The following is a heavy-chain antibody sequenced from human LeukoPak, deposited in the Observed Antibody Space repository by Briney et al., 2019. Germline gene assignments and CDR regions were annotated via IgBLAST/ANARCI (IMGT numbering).Heavy chain of an antibody. CDR3: ARSKYSASHVDY. J-gene: IGHJ4*02. V-gene: IGHV3-74*01. CDR2: IHSDGSST. CDR1: GFTFSTYW. D-gene: IGHD1-26*01. Sequence: GESLILSCAASGFTFSTYWMHWVRQAPAKREVLVSRIHSDGSSTTYAYSVNRRFTISRDNANNTLYLYMHSLTPEDAALYCCARSKYSASHVDYWGQGTLVTVSS.